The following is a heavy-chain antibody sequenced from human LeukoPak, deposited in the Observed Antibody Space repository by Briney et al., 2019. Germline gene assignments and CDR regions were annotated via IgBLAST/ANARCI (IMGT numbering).Heavy chain of an antibody. D-gene: IGHD3-3*01. CDR2: IYYSGST. CDR1: GGSISRYY. Sequence: SETLSLTCTVSGGSISRYYWSWIRQPPGKRLEWIGHIYYSGSTNYNPSLKSRVTISVDTSKNQFSLKLSSVTAADTAVYYCASRSSIWSGYQDTLYYFDSWGQGTLVTVS. CDR3: ASRSSIWSGYQDTLYYFDS. V-gene: IGHV4-59*01. J-gene: IGHJ4*02.